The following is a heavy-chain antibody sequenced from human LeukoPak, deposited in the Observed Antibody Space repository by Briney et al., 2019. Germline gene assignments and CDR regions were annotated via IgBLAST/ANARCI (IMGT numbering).Heavy chain of an antibody. CDR1: GFPFDNYA. Sequence: GGSLRLSCVGSGFPFDNYALNWVRQAPGRGLEWVSSILGGGDRTSHADSVKGRFTISRDNAKNSLYLQMNGLRAEDTAVYYCARGTRIVVVPAAIEDAFDIWGQGTMVTVSS. J-gene: IGHJ3*02. V-gene: IGHV3-23*01. D-gene: IGHD2-2*01. CDR3: ARGTRIVVVPAAIEDAFDI. CDR2: ILGGGDRT.